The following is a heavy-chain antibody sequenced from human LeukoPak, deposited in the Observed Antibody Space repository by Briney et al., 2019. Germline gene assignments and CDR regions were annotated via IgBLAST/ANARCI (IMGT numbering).Heavy chain of an antibody. D-gene: IGHD2/OR15-2a*01. Sequence: GGSLRLSCAASGFTFSDTWMHWVRQVPGKGLVWVSRLRSDGSDARYAESVKGRFTISRDNAKNTLYLQMNSLRDDDTAVYYCARDWFYAIDYWGQGTLVTVSS. CDR2: LRSDGSDA. J-gene: IGHJ4*02. CDR3: ARDWFYAIDY. CDR1: GFTFSDTW. V-gene: IGHV3-74*01.